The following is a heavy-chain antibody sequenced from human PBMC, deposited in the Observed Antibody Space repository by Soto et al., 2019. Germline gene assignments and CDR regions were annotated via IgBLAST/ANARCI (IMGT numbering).Heavy chain of an antibody. CDR3: AKDPIGHFIAAFDM. Sequence: EAQWLESGGGLVQPGGSLSLSCAASGITFSDYAMNWVRQAPGKGLELVSSMTISGEVTQYADTVRGRFTISRDTPKNTLYLQITRLRVADTARYYCAKDPIGHFIAAFDMWGPGTLVTFSS. D-gene: IGHD2-21*01. J-gene: IGHJ3*02. CDR1: GITFSDYA. V-gene: IGHV3-23*01. CDR2: MTISGEVT.